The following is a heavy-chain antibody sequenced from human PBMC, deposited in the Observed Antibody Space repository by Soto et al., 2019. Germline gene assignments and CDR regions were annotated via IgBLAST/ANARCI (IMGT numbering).Heavy chain of an antibody. CDR3: ARSGSHGDYVGY. J-gene: IGHJ4*02. D-gene: IGHD4-17*01. V-gene: IGHV3-48*01. Sequence: GGSLRLSCVASGFTFNIYTMNWVRQAPGTGLGWVSSITSNGATMYYADSVKGRFTISRDNAKNSLFLHMNSLRADDTAVYYCARSGSHGDYVGYWGPGTLVTVSS. CDR2: ITSNGATM. CDR1: GFTFNIYT.